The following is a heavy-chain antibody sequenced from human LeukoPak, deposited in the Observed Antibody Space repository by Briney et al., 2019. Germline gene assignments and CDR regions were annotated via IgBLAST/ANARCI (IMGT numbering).Heavy chain of an antibody. CDR1: DFPSVAMV. D-gene: IGHD2/OR15-2a*01. Sequence: GGSLRHSSVHPLDFPSVAMVCTVSQAPGKGLEWVGRIKSKTDGGTTDYAAPVKGRFTISRDDSKNTLYMQMNSLNTEDTAVYYCTTAHTTVHDDCSTGYTFSTWGGQGTLVTVSS. CDR3: TTAHTTVHDDCSTGYTFSTW. V-gene: IGHV3-15*01. J-gene: IGHJ4*02. CDR2: IKSKTDGGTT.